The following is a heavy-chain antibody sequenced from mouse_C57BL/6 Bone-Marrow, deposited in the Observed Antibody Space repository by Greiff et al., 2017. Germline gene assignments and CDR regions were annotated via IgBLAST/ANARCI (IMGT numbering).Heavy chain of an antibody. CDR1: GFNIKDDY. Sequence: VQLQQSGAELVRPVASVKLSCTASGFNIKDDYIHWVKQRPEQGLEWIGWIDPEIGDTEYASKFQGKATITSHTSSNTAYLQLSSLTSEDTAGYYCSSFDGNYVDFWGQGTPLTVAS. D-gene: IGHD2-3*01. J-gene: IGHJ2*01. CDR2: IDPEIGDT. V-gene: IGHV14-4*01. CDR3: SSFDGNYVDF.